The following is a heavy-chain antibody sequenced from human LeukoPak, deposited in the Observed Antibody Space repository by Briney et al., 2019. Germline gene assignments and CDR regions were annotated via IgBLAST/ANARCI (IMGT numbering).Heavy chain of an antibody. J-gene: IGHJ3*02. CDR3: ARPSGRAFDI. Sequence: ASVKVSCKTSDYSFSSYGFTWVRQAPGQGLEWMGWISAFTGNTTYAQKFQGRVTMTTDSTSSTAYMELRSLRSDDTAVYYCARPSGRAFDIWGQGTMVTVSS. CDR2: ISAFTGNT. D-gene: IGHD3-10*01. CDR1: DYSFSSYG. V-gene: IGHV1-18*01.